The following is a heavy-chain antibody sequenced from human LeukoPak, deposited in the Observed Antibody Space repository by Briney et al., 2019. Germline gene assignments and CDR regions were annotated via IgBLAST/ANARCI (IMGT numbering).Heavy chain of an antibody. Sequence: GASVKVSCKASGYTFTSYGISWVRQAPGQGLEWMGWISAYNGNTNYAQKLQGRVIMTTDTSTSTAYMELRSLRSDDTAVYYCARALNIVATNPLGYWGQGTLVTVSS. CDR2: ISAYNGNT. D-gene: IGHD5-12*01. CDR3: ARALNIVATNPLGY. J-gene: IGHJ4*02. CDR1: GYTFTSYG. V-gene: IGHV1-18*01.